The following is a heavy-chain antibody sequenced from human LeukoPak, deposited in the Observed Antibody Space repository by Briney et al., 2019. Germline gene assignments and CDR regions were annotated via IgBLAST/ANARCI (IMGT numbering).Heavy chain of an antibody. V-gene: IGHV3-48*01. CDR2: ISSSSSTI. CDR1: GFTFSNYS. CDR3: ARTARLRYFDWSADAFDI. Sequence: GGSLRLSCAASGFTFSNYSMNWVRQAPGKGLEWVSYISSSSSTIYYADSVKGRFTISRDNGKNSLYLQMNSLRAEDTAVYYCARTARLRYFDWSADAFDIWGQGTMVTVSS. D-gene: IGHD3-9*01. J-gene: IGHJ3*02.